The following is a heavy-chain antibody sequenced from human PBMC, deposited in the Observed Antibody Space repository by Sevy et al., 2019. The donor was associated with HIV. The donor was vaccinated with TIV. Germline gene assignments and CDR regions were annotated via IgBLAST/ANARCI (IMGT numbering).Heavy chain of an antibody. CDR2: ISYKGGNE. CDR3: ARASGLRFFYGMDV. CDR1: GFTFKNFA. D-gene: IGHD3-3*01. J-gene: IGHJ6*02. Sequence: GGSLRLSCAASGFTFKNFAMHWVRQAPGKGLEWVAVISYKGGNEYYADSVKGRFTISRDSSKNTLYLQMNSLRPEDTAIYYCARASGLRFFYGMDVWGQGTAVTVSS. V-gene: IGHV3-30-3*01.